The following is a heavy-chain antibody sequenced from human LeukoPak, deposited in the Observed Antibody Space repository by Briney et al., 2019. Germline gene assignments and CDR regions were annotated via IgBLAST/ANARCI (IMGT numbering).Heavy chain of an antibody. CDR3: AKLCNNGVCPFDY. V-gene: IGHV3-30*02. CDR2: IPHDCGNK. CDR1: GLTFSSCV. Sequence: PGGSLRLSCAASGLTFSSCVTHWVHQAPGKRLEWVAFIPHDCGNKYYADSVKGRFTISRDNSKTTLYLHINMLRAEDTALYYCAKLCNNGVCPFDYWGQGTLVTVSS. D-gene: IGHD2-8*01. J-gene: IGHJ4*02.